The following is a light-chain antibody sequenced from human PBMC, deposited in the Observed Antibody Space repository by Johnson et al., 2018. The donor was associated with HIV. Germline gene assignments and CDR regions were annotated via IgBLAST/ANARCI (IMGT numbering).Light chain of an antibody. CDR2: QNT. J-gene: IGLJ1*01. Sequence: QSVLTQPPSVSAAPGQMVTISCSGSSSNIGRNYVSWYQQLPGTAPKLLIYQNTWRPSWIPDRFSGSTSGASATLAITGLQTGDEADYYCGTWDNSLKAEVFGTWTKFTVL. CDR3: GTWDNSLKAEV. CDR1: SSNIGRNY. V-gene: IGLV1-51*02.